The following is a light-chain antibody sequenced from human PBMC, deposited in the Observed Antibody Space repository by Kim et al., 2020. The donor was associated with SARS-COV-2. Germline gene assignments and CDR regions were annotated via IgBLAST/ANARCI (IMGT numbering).Light chain of an antibody. J-gene: IGLJ2*01. V-gene: IGLV3-21*03. CDR3: QVWDSSSDHHVV. CDR2: DDS. Sequence: PGKTARITCGGNNNGSKSVHWYQQKPGQAPVLVVYDDSDRPSGIPERFSGSNSGNTATLTISRVEAGDEADYYCQVWDSSSDHHVVFGGGTQLTVL. CDR1: NNGSKS.